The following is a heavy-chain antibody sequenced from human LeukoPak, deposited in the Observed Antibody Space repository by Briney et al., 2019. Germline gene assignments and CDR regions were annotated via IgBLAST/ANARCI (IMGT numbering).Heavy chain of an antibody. Sequence: ASVKVSCKASGYSFTDYYMHWVRQAPGQGLEWMGWINLNNGDIKSAQKFQGRVTMTRDTSITAVYMEVSWLTSDDTAIYYCARADRLHGGPYLIGPWGQGTLVTVSS. D-gene: IGHD2-21*01. CDR1: GYSFTDYY. CDR2: INLNNGDI. V-gene: IGHV1-2*02. CDR3: ARADRLHGGPYLIGP. J-gene: IGHJ5*02.